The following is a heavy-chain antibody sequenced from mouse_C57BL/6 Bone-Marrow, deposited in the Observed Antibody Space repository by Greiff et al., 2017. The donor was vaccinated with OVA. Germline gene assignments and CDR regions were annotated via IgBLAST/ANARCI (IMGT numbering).Heavy chain of an antibody. V-gene: IGHV2-2*01. CDR2: IWSGGGT. Sequence: QVTLNESGPGLVQPSQCLSITCTVSGFSLTSYGVHWVRQSPGKGLEWLGVIWSGGGTDYNAAFISRLSIRNDNSKSKVFFKMSSLQADDTAMYYCARNYGSSYYAMDYWGQGTSVTVSS. J-gene: IGHJ4*01. CDR3: ARNYGSSYYAMDY. CDR1: GFSLTSYG. D-gene: IGHD1-1*01.